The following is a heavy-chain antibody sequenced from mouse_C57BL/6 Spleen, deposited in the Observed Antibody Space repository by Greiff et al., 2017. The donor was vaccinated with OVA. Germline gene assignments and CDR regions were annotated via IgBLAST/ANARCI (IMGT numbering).Heavy chain of an antibody. CDR2: IHPNSGST. J-gene: IGHJ2*01. CDR3: ARGYSLYYFDY. D-gene: IGHD2-12*01. CDR1: GYTFTSYW. Sequence: QVQLQQPGAELVKPGASVKLSCKASGYTFTSYWMHWVKQRPGQGLEWIGMIHPNSGSTNYNEKFKSKATLTVDKTSSTAYMQLSSLTSEDSAVCYCARGYSLYYFDYWGQGTTLTVSS. V-gene: IGHV1-64*01.